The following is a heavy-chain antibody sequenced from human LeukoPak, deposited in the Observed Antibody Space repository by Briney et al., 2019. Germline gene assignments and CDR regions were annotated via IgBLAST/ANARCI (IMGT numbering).Heavy chain of an antibody. CDR2: MNLKSGNT. CDR1: GYTFTSYD. Sequence: GAAGTVSSTASGYTFTSYDMKWVGQAKGQGREWRGWMNLKSGNTGYAQKFQGRVTMTRNTSIRTAYMELSSLRSEDTAVYYCARGRRPLKTTFGRVIVTREYYMDVWGKGTTVTVSS. CDR3: ARGRRPLKTTFGRVIVTREYYMDV. D-gene: IGHD3-16*02. J-gene: IGHJ6*03. V-gene: IGHV1-8*01.